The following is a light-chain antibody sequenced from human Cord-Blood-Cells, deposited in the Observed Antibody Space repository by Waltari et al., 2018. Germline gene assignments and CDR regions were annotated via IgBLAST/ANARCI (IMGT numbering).Light chain of an antibody. V-gene: IGKV1-5*01. CDR1: QSFSSW. J-gene: IGKJ3*01. Sequence: DIQMTQSPSTLSASVGDRVTITCRASQSFSSWLAWYQQKPGKAPKLLIYDASSLESGVPSRFSGSGSGTEFTLTISSLQPDDFATYYCQQYNSYSPVTFGPGTKVDIK. CDR3: QQYNSYSPVT. CDR2: DAS.